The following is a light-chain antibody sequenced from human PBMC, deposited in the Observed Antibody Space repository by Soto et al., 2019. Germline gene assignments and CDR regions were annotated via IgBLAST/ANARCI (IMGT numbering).Light chain of an antibody. CDR3: SVWDDSLKGWV. CDR1: NFNIGSHT. Sequence: QSVLTQPPSASGTPGQRVTISCSGSNFNIGSHTVNWYQQLPGTAPKLLMHNNNQRPSGVPDRFSGSKSGTSASLAISGLQSEDEADYRCSVWDDSLKGWVFGGATKLTVL. CDR2: NNN. V-gene: IGLV1-44*01. J-gene: IGLJ3*02.